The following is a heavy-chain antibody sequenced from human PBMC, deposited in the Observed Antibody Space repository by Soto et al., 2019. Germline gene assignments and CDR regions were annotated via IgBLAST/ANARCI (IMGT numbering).Heavy chain of an antibody. Sequence: ALRVLSEAPCLTCSDDHLSWIPQDLDKRLGWVSYIRSSGSTIYYADSVKGRFTISRDNAKNSLYLQMNSLGAEDTAVYYCASCFMVRGVIYYYHYYMDVLGKGTSVTV. CDR3: ASCFMVRGVIYYYHYYMDV. J-gene: IGHJ6*03. CDR2: IRSSGSTI. D-gene: IGHD3-10*01. V-gene: IGHV3-11*01. CDR1: CLTCSDDH.